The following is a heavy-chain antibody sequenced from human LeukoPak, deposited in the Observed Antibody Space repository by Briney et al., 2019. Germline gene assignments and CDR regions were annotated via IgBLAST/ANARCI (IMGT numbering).Heavy chain of an antibody. CDR1: GGSFSAYY. Sequence: PSETLSLTCVGYGGSFSAYYWNWIRQPPGKRLEWIGEIIHRGITNYKPSLKSRVTLSVDTSKDQLSLKLSSVTAADTAVYYCARGGERYFYESSAYYPEYFHHWGQGTLVTVSS. CDR2: IIHRGIT. J-gene: IGHJ1*01. D-gene: IGHD3-22*01. CDR3: ARGGERYFYESSAYYPEYFHH. V-gene: IGHV4-34*01.